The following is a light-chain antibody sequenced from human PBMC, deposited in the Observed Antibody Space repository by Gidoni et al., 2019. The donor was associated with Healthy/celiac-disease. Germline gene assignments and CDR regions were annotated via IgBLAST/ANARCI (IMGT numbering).Light chain of an antibody. V-gene: IGKV3-20*01. CDR1: QSGSSSY. CDR3: QQYGSSPYT. CDR2: GAS. J-gene: IGKJ2*01. Sequence: IVLTHSPGTLSLSPGERATLSCRASQSGSSSYLAWYPQKPGQAPRLLIYGASSRATGIPDRFSGSGSGTDFTLTISRLEPEDFAVYYCQQYGSSPYTFGQGTKLEIK.